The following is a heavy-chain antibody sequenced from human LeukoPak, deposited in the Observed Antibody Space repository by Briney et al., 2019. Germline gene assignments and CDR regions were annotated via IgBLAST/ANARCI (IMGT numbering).Heavy chain of an antibody. CDR1: GFTFRSFS. Sequence: GGSLRLSCAASGFTFRSFSMNWVRQPPGKGLEWVSYISSSSSTIYYADSVKGRFTISRDNGKNSLYLQMNSLRDEDTGVYYCARDRIARGPDVFDIWGQGTMVTVSS. CDR3: ARDRIARGPDVFDI. D-gene: IGHD6-13*01. CDR2: ISSSSSTI. V-gene: IGHV3-48*02. J-gene: IGHJ3*02.